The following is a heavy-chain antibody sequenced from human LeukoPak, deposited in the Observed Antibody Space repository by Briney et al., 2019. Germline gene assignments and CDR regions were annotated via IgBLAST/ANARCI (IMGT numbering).Heavy chain of an antibody. CDR1: GGSFSGYY. J-gene: IGHJ6*02. Sequence: SETLSLTCAVYGGSFSGYYWSWIRQPPGKGLEWIGEINHSGSTNYNPSLKSRVTISVDTSKNQFSLKPSSVTAADTAVYYCARVSTIFGVVIIPLGMDVWGQGTTVTVSS. V-gene: IGHV4-34*01. CDR2: INHSGST. D-gene: IGHD3-3*01. CDR3: ARVSTIFGVVIIPLGMDV.